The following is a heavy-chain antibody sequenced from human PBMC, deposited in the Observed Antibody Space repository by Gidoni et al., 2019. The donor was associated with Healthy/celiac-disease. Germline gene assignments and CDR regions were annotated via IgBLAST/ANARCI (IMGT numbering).Heavy chain of an antibody. CDR3: TSSSWPRSWFDP. CDR1: GFTFGDYA. J-gene: IGHJ5*02. V-gene: IGHV3-49*04. D-gene: IGHD6-13*01. Sequence: EVQLVESGGGLVQPGRSLRLSCTASGFTFGDYAMSWVRQAPGKGLEWVGFIRSKAYGGTTEYAASVKGRFTISRDDSKSIAYLQMNSLKTEDTAVYYCTSSSWPRSWFDPWGQGTLVTVSS. CDR2: IRSKAYGGTT.